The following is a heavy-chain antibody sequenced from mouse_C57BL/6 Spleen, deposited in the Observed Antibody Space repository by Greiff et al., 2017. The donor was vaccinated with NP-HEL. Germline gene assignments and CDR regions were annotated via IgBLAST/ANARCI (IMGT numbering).Heavy chain of an antibody. V-gene: IGHV3-6*01. CDR2: ISYDGSN. Sequence: DVKLQESGPGLVKPSQSLSLTCSVTGYSITSGYYWNWIRQFPGNKLEWMGYISYDGSNNYNPSLKNRISITRDTSKNQFFLKLNSVTTEDTATYYCASRSTGTGYWYFDVWGTGTTVTVSS. CDR3: ASRSTGTGYWYFDV. CDR1: GYSITSGYY. D-gene: IGHD4-1*02. J-gene: IGHJ1*03.